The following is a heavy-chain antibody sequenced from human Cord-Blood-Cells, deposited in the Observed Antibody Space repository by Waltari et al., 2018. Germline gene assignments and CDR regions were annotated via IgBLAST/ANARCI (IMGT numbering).Heavy chain of an antibody. J-gene: IGHJ4*02. Sequence: QVQLVQSGSELKKPGASVKVSCKASGYTFTSYARNWVRQAPGQWLDGMGCINPNTGNPTYAQGFTGRFVFSLDTSVSTAYLQISSLKAEDTALYYCARATNMVTDYWGQGTLVTVSS. CDR1: GYTFTSYA. V-gene: IGHV7-4-1*02. D-gene: IGHD5-18*01. CDR2: INPNTGNP. CDR3: ARATNMVTDY.